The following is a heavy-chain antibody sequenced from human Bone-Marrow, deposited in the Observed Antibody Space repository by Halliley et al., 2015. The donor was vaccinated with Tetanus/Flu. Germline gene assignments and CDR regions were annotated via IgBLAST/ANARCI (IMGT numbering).Heavy chain of an antibody. CDR3: AKLRGSPTVGYNALDI. CDR2: ISGSGTKT. V-gene: IGHV3-23*01. D-gene: IGHD3-16*02. Sequence: SSISGSGTKTFYADSVKGRFTISRDNSKNTLYLQLNSLRADDTAIYYCAKLRGSPTVGYNALDIWGQGTWVTVSS. J-gene: IGHJ3*02.